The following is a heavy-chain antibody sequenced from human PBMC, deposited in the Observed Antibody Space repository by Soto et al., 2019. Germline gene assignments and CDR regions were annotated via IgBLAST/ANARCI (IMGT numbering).Heavy chain of an antibody. CDR2: ISGSGGST. J-gene: IGHJ6*02. CDR1: GFTFSSYA. D-gene: IGHD6-13*01. V-gene: IGHV3-23*01. CDR3: AKDLYSSSWYPSSRGYYYYGMDV. Sequence: GGSLRLSCAASGFTFSSYAMSWVRQAPGKGLEWVSAISGSGGSTSYADSVKGRFTISRDNSKNTLYLQMNSLRAEDTAVYYCAKDLYSSSWYPSSRGYYYYGMDVWGQGTTVTVSS.